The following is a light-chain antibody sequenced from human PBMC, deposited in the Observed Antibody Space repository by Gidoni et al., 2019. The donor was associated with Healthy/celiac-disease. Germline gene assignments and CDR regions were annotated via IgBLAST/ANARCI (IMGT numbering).Light chain of an antibody. J-gene: IGKJ4*01. CDR1: QGISSY. V-gene: IGKV1-9*01. CDR3: QQLNSYPLT. Sequence: DIQLTQSPSFLAASVGDRVTITCRASQGISSYLAWYQQKPGKVPKLLIYAASTLQSGVPSMFSGSGSGTEFTLTISSLQPEDFATYYCQQLNSYPLTFGGGTKVEIK. CDR2: AAS.